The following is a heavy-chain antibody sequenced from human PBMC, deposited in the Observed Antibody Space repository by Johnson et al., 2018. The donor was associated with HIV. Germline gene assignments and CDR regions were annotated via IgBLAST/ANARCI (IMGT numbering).Heavy chain of an antibody. CDR2: VNWNGGST. D-gene: IGHD2-21*01. CDR3: AKDGDYRVSFGHYSSDAFDM. CDR1: GFAFRTYW. V-gene: IGHV3-20*04. J-gene: IGHJ3*02. Sequence: MLLVESGGGLVQPGGSLRLSCAASGFAFRTYWMVWVRQVPGKGLEWVSGVNWNGGSTGYADSVKGRFTISRDNAKNSLYLEMNSLRHEDTAMYYCAKDGDYRVSFGHYSSDAFDMWGQGTMVTVSS.